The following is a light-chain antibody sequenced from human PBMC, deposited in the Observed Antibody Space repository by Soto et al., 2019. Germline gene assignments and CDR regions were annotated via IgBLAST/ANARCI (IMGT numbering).Light chain of an antibody. V-gene: IGLV2-14*01. CDR3: SSYATSSTWV. J-gene: IGLJ3*02. CDR2: EVS. CDR1: SSDVGGYNL. Sequence: QSALTQPASVSGSPGQSITISCTGTSSDVGGYNLVFWFQQHPDKAPKLVISEVSNRPSGVSNRFSGSKSGNTASLTISGLQAEDEADYYCSSYATSSTWVFGGGTKVTVL.